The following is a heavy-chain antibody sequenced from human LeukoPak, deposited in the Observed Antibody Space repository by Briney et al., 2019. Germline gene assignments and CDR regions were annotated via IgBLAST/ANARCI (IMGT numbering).Heavy chain of an antibody. J-gene: IGHJ5*02. Sequence: PGGSLRLSCAASGFTFSTYSMNWLRLAPGKGLEWVSSISPDSNYKYYVDSVKGRFTISRDNAKSSLYLQMNSLRAEDTAVYYCAKSGAAGWNWFDPWGQGTLVTVSS. CDR3: AKSGAAGWNWFDP. CDR1: GFTFSTYS. D-gene: IGHD6-13*01. V-gene: IGHV3-21*04. CDR2: ISPDSNYK.